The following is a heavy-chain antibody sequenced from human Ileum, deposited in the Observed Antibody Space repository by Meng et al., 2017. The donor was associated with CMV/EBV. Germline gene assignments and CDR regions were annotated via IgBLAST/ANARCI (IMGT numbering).Heavy chain of an antibody. CDR1: GFTFSKYT. V-gene: IGHV3-21*01. CDR2: ISSNSYYI. D-gene: IGHD4/OR15-4a*01. CDR3: AREAGAGHSSSDWFDP. Sequence: SGFTFSKYTINWVRQAPGKGLEWVSSISSNSYYIYYADSVKGRFTISRDNAHNSLYLQMDSLRAEDTAVYYCAREAGAGHSSSDWFDPWGQGTLVTVSS. J-gene: IGHJ5*02.